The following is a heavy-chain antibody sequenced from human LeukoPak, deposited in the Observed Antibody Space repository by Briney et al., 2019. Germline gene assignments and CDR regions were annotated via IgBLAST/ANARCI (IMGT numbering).Heavy chain of an antibody. V-gene: IGHV3-30*18. J-gene: IGHJ4*02. CDR2: ISYDGSNK. CDR3: AKDRSGSYFDY. D-gene: IGHD1-26*01. Sequence: GRSLRLSCAASGFTFSSYGMHWVRQAPGKRLEWVAVISYDGSNKYYADSVKGRFTISRDNSKNTLYLQMNSLRAEDTAVYYCAKDRSGSYFDYWGQGTLVTASS. CDR1: GFTFSSYG.